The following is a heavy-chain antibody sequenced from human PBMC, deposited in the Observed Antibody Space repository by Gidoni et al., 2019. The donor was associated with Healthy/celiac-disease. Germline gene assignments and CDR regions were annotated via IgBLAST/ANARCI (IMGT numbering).Heavy chain of an antibody. CDR2: ISSSGSTI. CDR3: ARDKKIAAWTTHYYYYGMDV. CDR1: GFTFSSYE. V-gene: IGHV3-48*03. J-gene: IGHJ6*02. D-gene: IGHD6-13*01. Sequence: EVQLVESGGGLVQPGGSLRLSCAASGFTFSSYEMNWVRQAPGKGLEWVSYISSSGSTIYYADSVKGRFTISRDNAKNSLYLQMNSLRAEDTAVYYCARDKKIAAWTTHYYYYGMDVWGQGTTVTVSS.